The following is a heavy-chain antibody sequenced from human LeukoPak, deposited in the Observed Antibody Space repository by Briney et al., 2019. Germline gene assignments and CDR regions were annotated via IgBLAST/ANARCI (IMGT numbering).Heavy chain of an antibody. D-gene: IGHD2-2*01. J-gene: IGHJ4*02. Sequence: SVKVSCKPSGGTFSSYAISWVRPAPGQGLGWMGGIIPIFGTPNYAQKFQGRVTITADESTSTAYMELSSLRSEDTAVYYCARSRYCSSTSCYRRNYYFDYWGQGTLVTVSS. CDR2: IIPIFGTP. CDR3: ARSRYCSSTSCYRRNYYFDY. V-gene: IGHV1-69*01. CDR1: GGTFSSYA.